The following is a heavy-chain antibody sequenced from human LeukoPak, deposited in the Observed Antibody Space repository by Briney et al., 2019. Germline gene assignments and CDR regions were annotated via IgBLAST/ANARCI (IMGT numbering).Heavy chain of an antibody. Sequence: GGSLRLSCAASGFTFSSYSMNWVRQAPGKGLEWVSYIIISGSSSTIHYADSVKGQFTISRDNAKSPLYLQMNRLRAEDTAVYYCARVLGGVGWFDPWGQGTLVPVSS. CDR3: ARVLGGVGWFDP. CDR2: IIISGSSSTI. J-gene: IGHJ5*02. CDR1: GFTFSSYS. V-gene: IGHV3-48*01. D-gene: IGHD2-8*01.